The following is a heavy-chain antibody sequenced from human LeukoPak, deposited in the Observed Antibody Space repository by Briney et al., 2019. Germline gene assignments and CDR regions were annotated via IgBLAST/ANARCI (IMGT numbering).Heavy chain of an antibody. D-gene: IGHD3-3*01. V-gene: IGHV4-39*07. CDR2: IYYSGST. CDR3: ARDPTYYDFWSGYKPHNWFDP. CDR1: GGSISSSSYY. J-gene: IGHJ5*02. Sequence: SETLSLTCTVSGGSISSSSYYWGWIRQPPGKGLEWIGSIYYSGSTYYNPSLKSRVTISVDTSKNQFSLKLSSVTAADTAVYYCARDPTYYDFWSGYKPHNWFDPWGQGTLVTVSS.